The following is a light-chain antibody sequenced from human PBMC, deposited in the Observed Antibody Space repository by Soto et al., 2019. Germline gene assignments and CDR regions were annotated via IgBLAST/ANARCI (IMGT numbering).Light chain of an antibody. CDR3: QQYGSSPLT. CDR2: GAS. Sequence: SVLTQSPGTLSLSPGERATLSCRASQSVSGSYLAWYQQKPGQAPRLLIYGASSRATGIPDRFSGSGSGTDFTLTISRLEPEDFAVYYCQQYGSSPLTFGRGTKVDIK. J-gene: IGKJ4*01. CDR1: QSVSGSY. V-gene: IGKV3-20*01.